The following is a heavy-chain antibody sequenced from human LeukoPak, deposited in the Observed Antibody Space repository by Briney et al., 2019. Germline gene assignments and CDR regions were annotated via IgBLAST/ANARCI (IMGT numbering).Heavy chain of an antibody. J-gene: IGHJ4*02. CDR1: GFTFDDYA. CDR2: ISWNSGSI. Sequence: GGSLRLSCAASGFTFDDYAMHWVRQAPGKGLEWVSGISWNSGSIGYADSVKGRFTISRDNAKNSLYLQMNSLRAEDTALYYCAKDMGSGAYCGGDCHATMGCWGQGTLVTVSS. V-gene: IGHV3-9*01. D-gene: IGHD2-21*02. CDR3: AKDMGSGAYCGGDCHATMGC.